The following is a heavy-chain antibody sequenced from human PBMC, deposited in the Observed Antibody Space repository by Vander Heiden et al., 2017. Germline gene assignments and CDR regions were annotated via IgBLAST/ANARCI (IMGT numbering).Heavy chain of an antibody. Sequence: EVQLLESGGGLEQPGGSLRLSFAASGLSFSTYPMSWVRQAPGKGREWVSTMSVRATGAYYGYSVKGRFTISRDDSKNTLYLRMNSLRADDTAIYYCARGGSYGSGINNWFDPWGQGTLVTVSS. J-gene: IGHJ5*02. CDR1: GLSFSTYP. CDR2: MSVRATGA. V-gene: IGHV3-23*01. CDR3: ARGGSYGSGINNWFDP. D-gene: IGHD3-10*01.